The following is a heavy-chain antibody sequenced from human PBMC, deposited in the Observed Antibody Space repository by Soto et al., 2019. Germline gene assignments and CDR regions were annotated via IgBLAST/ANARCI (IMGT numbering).Heavy chain of an antibody. J-gene: IGHJ4*02. CDR2: IKSKTDGGTT. Sequence: GGSLRLSCAASGFTFSNAWMNWVRQAPGKGLEWVGRIKSKTDGGTTDYAAPVKGRLTISKDDSKNTLYLQMNSLKTEDTAVYYCTTLRTTTVTTYSSDRRGYWGQGTLVTVSS. CDR3: TTLRTTTVTTYSSDRRGY. V-gene: IGHV3-15*07. CDR1: GFTFSNAW. D-gene: IGHD4-17*01.